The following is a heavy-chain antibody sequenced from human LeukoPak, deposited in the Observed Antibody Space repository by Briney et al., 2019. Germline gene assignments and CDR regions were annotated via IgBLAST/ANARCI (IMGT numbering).Heavy chain of an antibody. Sequence: SVKASCKASGGTFSSYAISWVRQAPGQGLEWMGRIIPIFGTANYAQKFQGRVTITTDESTSTAYMELSSLRSEDTAVYYCARDPGTGDAFDIWGQGTMVTVSS. J-gene: IGHJ3*02. CDR3: ARDPGTGDAFDI. D-gene: IGHD7-27*01. CDR1: GGTFSSYA. V-gene: IGHV1-69*05. CDR2: IIPIFGTA.